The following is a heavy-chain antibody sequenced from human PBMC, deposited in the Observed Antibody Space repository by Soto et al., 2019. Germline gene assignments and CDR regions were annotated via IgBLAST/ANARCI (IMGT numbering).Heavy chain of an antibody. V-gene: IGHV3-21*01. CDR2: ISGTSSSI. CDR3: ARYDAFKAFDL. CDR1: GFTFSSYN. D-gene: IGHD1-1*01. Sequence: KPGGSLRLSCAASGFTFSSYNMHWVRQAPGKGLEWVASISGTSSSIDFADSVKGRFTISRDNVNDSVFLQMNSLRAEDTGIYYCARYDAFKAFDLWGQGTMVTVSS. J-gene: IGHJ3*01.